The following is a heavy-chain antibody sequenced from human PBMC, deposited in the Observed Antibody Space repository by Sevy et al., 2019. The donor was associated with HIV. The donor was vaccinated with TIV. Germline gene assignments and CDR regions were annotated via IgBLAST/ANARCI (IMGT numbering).Heavy chain of an antibody. CDR2: IYPGDSDT. CDR3: ARPVGYAAS. D-gene: IGHD5-12*01. V-gene: IGHV5-51*01. CDR1: GYDFANNW. J-gene: IGHJ5*02. Sequence: GESLKISCRASGYDFANNWIGWVRQMPGEGLEWMGIIYPGDSDTRYTPSFEGRVTISADKSVTTAYLQWSSLKAPDTATYYCARPVGYAASWGQGTLVTVSS.